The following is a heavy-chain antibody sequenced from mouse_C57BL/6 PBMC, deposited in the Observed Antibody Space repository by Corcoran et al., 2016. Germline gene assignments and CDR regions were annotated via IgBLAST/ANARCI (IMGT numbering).Heavy chain of an antibody. CDR2: IYPGSGNT. CDR1: GFTFTDSY. Sequence: QIWLQESGPELGKPGASVKISCKASGFTFTDSYINWVQQRPGQGLEWIGWIYPGSGNTKYNEKFRGKATLTVDTSSSTAYMQLSSLTSEDSAVYFSARQQIYYGNPYAMDYWGQGTSVTVSS. D-gene: IGHD2-1*01. CDR3: ARQQIYYGNPYAMDY. J-gene: IGHJ4*01. V-gene: IGHV1-84*01.